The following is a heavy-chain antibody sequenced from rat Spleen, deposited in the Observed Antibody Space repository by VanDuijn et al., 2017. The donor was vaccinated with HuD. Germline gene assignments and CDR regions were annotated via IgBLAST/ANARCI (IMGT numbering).Heavy chain of an antibody. J-gene: IGHJ2*01. V-gene: IGHV5-31*01. Sequence: EVQLVESGGGLVQPGRSLKLSCVASGFTFSNFWMSWIRQAPGKGLEWIASISNTGSSIYYPDSVKGRFTISRHNTQNTLYLQMNSLTSEDTATYYCTRESYSTFDYWGQGVMVTVSS. CDR1: GFTFSNFW. CDR2: ISNTGSSI. D-gene: IGHD1-2*01. CDR3: TRESYSTFDY.